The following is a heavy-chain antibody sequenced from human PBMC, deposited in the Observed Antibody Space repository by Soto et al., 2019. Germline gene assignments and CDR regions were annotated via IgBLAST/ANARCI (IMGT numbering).Heavy chain of an antibody. CDR2: IYYSGST. CDR1: GGSISSSNYY. V-gene: IGHV4-61*05. J-gene: IGHJ1*01. Sequence: PSETLSLTCTVSGGSISSSNYYWGWIRQPPGKGLEWIGYIYYSGSTNYNPSLKSRVTISVDTSKNQFSLKLSSVTAADTAVYDCVGGTHDEYFQHWGQGTLVTVSS. D-gene: IGHD1-26*01. CDR3: VGGTHDEYFQH.